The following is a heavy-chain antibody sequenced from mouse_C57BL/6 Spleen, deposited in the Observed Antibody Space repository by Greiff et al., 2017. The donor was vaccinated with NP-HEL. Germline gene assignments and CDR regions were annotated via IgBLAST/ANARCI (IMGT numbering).Heavy chain of an antibody. CDR3: ARGYYGTHWYFDV. Sequence: QVHVKQPGTELVKPGASVKLSCKASGYTFTSYWMHWVKQRPGQGLEWIGNINPSNGGTNYNEKFKSKATLTVDKSSSTAYMQLSSLTSEDSAVYYCARGYYGTHWYFDVWGTGTTVTVSS. D-gene: IGHD1-1*01. CDR1: GYTFTSYW. J-gene: IGHJ1*03. CDR2: INPSNGGT. V-gene: IGHV1-53*01.